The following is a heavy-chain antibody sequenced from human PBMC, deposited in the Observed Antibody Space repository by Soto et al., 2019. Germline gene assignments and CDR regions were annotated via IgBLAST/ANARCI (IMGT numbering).Heavy chain of an antibody. CDR1: GFTFSSYA. Sequence: GGSLRLSCAASGFTFSSYAMHWVRQAPGKGLEWVAVISYDGSNKYYADSVKGRFTISRDNSKNTLYLQMNSLRAEDTAVYYCARDFDSSGQFGIDYWGQGTLVTVSS. CDR3: ARDFDSSGQFGIDY. J-gene: IGHJ4*02. D-gene: IGHD3-22*01. CDR2: ISYDGSNK. V-gene: IGHV3-30-3*01.